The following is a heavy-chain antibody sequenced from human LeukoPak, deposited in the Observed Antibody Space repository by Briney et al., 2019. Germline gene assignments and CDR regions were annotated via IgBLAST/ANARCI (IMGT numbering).Heavy chain of an antibody. CDR1: GFTFSSYA. Sequence: GSLRLSCAASGFTFSSYAMSWVRQAPGKGLEWVSAISGSGGSTYYADSVKGRFTISRDNSKNTLYLQMNSLRAEDTAVYYCAKDHRYCSSTSCCVFDYWGQGTLVTVSS. J-gene: IGHJ4*02. CDR2: ISGSGGST. V-gene: IGHV3-23*01. D-gene: IGHD2-2*01. CDR3: AKDHRYCSSTSCCVFDY.